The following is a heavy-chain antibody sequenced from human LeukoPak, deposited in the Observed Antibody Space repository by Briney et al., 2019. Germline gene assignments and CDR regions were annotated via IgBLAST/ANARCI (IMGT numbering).Heavy chain of an antibody. CDR3: ARRALGVAQRASV. CDR1: GGTFSSYA. Sequence: GASVKVSCKASGGTFSSYAISWVRQAPGQGLEWMGGIIPIFGTANYAQKFQGRVTITTDETTSTAYMELSSLRSDDTAVYYCARRALGVAQRASVWGQGTLVTVSS. V-gene: IGHV1-69*05. CDR2: IIPIFGTA. D-gene: IGHD1-26*01. J-gene: IGHJ4*02.